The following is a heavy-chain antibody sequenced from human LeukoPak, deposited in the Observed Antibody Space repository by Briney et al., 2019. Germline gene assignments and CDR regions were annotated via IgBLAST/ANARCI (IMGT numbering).Heavy chain of an antibody. CDR2: ISGSGSST. CDR3: ACQPQTTVVTPGAFAI. CDR1: GFTFSSHA. J-gene: IGHJ3*02. Sequence: PGGSLRLSCAASGFTFSSHAMNWVRQAPGKGLEWVSIISGSGSSTYYADSVKGRFTVSRDNSNNTLYLQMNSLRAEDTAVYYCACQPQTTVVTPGAFAIWGQGTMVTVSS. V-gene: IGHV3-23*01. D-gene: IGHD4-23*01.